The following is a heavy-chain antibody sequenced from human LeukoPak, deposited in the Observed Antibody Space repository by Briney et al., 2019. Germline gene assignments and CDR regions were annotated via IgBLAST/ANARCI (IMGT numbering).Heavy chain of an antibody. CDR1: GFTFSSYG. V-gene: IGHV3-30*02. CDR2: IRYDGSNK. Sequence: GGSLRLSCAASGFTFSSYGMHWVRQAPGKGLEWVAFIRYDGSNKYYADSVKGRFTISRDNAKNSLYLQMNSLRAEDMALYYCAKGLFGVVIMTGFDYWGQGTLVTVSS. D-gene: IGHD3-3*01. J-gene: IGHJ4*02. CDR3: AKGLFGVVIMTGFDY.